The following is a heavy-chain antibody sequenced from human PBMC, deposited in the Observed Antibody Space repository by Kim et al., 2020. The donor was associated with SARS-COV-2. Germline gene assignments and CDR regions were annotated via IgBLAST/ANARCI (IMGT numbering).Heavy chain of an antibody. CDR2: ISSSSSYI. V-gene: IGHV3-21*01. CDR1: GFTFSSYS. J-gene: IGHJ6*02. D-gene: IGHD6-13*01. CDR3: ARLIAAAGTEGWGYYYYGMDV. Sequence: GGSLRLSCAASGFTFSSYSMNWVRQAPGKGLEWVSSISSSSSYIYYADSVKGRFTISRDNAKNSLYLQMNSLRAEDTAVYYCARLIAAAGTEGWGYYYYGMDVWGQETTVTVSS.